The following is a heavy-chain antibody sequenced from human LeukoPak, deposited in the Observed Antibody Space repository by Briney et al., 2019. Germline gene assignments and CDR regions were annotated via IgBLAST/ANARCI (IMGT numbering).Heavy chain of an antibody. J-gene: IGHJ4*02. V-gene: IGHV3-11*01. D-gene: IGHD2-21*02. CDR1: GFTFSDYY. CDR3: ARDRVAYCGGDCYSNDY. CDR2: ISSSGSTI. Sequence: AGGSLRLSCAASGFTFSDYYMSWIRQAPGKGLEWVSYISSSGSTIYYADSVKGRFTISRDNAKNSLYLQMNSLRAEDTAVYYCARDRVAYCGGDCYSNDYWGQGTLVTVSS.